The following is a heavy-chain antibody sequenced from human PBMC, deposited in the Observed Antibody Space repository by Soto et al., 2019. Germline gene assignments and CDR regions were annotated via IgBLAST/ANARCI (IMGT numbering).Heavy chain of an antibody. J-gene: IGHJ4*02. Sequence: QVQLQESGPGLVKPSGTLSLTCAVSGVSISSHDWWTWVRQPPGKGLEWIGESHQSGSTNYNSSLGSRVTIEVDTSKNRFSLNLRSVTVADTAVYYCATRDNTRFFWGQGTLVTVST. D-gene: IGHD1-20*01. V-gene: IGHV4-4*02. CDR3: ATRDNTRFF. CDR2: SHQSGST. CDR1: GVSISSHDW.